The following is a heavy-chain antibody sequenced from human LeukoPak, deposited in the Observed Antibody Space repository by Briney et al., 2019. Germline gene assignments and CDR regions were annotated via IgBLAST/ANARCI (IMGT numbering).Heavy chain of an antibody. CDR3: ARGPADYNKLKPGGRDGYKYKSERTPFDY. J-gene: IGHJ4*02. CDR1: GGSLSGYY. V-gene: IGHV4-34*01. CDR2: INRSGSP. Sequence: SETLSLTCAVFGGSLSGYYWSWIRHPPGKGLEWIAEINRSGSPNYNPPLKSRVTISVDTSKNQFSLKLSSVTAADTAVYYCARGPADYNKLKPGGRDGYKYKSERTPFDYWGQGTLVTVSS. D-gene: IGHD5-24*01.